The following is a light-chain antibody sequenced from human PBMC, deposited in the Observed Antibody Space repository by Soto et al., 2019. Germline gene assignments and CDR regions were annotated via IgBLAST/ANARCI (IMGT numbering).Light chain of an antibody. V-gene: IGKV3-20*01. CDR3: QQYGSLLIT. CDR2: GAS. CDR1: QSVSSSY. Sequence: EIVVTQSPGTLSLSPGERATLSCRASQSVSSSYLAWYQQKPGQAPRLLIYGASSRDTGIPDRFSGSGSGTDFTLTITRLEPEDFAVYYCQQYGSLLITFGQGTRLEIQ. J-gene: IGKJ5*01.